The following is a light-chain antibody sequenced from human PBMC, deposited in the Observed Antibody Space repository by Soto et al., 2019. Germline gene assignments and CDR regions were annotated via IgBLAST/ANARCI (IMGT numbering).Light chain of an antibody. CDR2: GAS. V-gene: IGKV3-20*01. J-gene: IGKJ1*01. CDR1: QSVSSSY. Sequence: EIVLTQSPGTLSLSPVKRATLSCRASQSVSSSYLAWYQQKPGQAPRLLIYGASSRATGIPDRFSGSGSGTDFTLTISRLEPEDFAVYYCQQYGNSPQTFGQGTKVDIK. CDR3: QQYGNSPQT.